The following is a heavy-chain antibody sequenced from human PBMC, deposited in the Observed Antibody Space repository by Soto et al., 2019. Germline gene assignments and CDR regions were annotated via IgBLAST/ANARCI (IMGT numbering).Heavy chain of an antibody. V-gene: IGHV3-30*18. CDR1: GFTFSNYG. CDR2: ITFDGNNK. CDR3: AKDAVTGSCLGYFDY. J-gene: IGHJ4*02. D-gene: IGHD2-15*01. Sequence: GGSLRLSCAASGFTFSNYGMHWVRQAPGKGLEWVASITFDGNNKYYADSVKGRFSFSRDSSKNTLFLQMNSLRVEDTAVYYCAKDAVTGSCLGYFDYWGQGTLVTVSS.